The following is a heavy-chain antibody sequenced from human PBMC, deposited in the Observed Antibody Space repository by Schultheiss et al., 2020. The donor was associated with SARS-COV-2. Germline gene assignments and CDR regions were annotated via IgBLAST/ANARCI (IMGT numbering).Heavy chain of an antibody. CDR2: IYTSGST. J-gene: IGHJ5*02. CDR3: ARVPQQPTTVTPPGWFDP. D-gene: IGHD4-11*01. V-gene: IGHV4-4*07. CDR1: GGSISSYY. Sequence: SETLSLTCTVSGGSISSYYWSWIRQPPGKGLEWIGRIYTSGSTNYNPSLKSRVTMSVDTSKNQFSLKLSSVTAADTAVYYCARVPQQPTTVTPPGWFDPWGQGTLVTVSS.